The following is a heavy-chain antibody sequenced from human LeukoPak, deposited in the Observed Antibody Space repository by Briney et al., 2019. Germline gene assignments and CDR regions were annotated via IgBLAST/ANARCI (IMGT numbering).Heavy chain of an antibody. D-gene: IGHD3-3*01. CDR3: ARDRSYYDFWSGYRYFDY. Sequence: ASVKVSCKASGYTFTGYYMHWVRQAPGQGLEWMGWINPNSGGTNYAQTFRGRVTMTRDTSISTAYMELSRLRSDDTAVYYCARDRSYYDFWSGYRYFDYWGQGTLVTVSS. CDR2: INPNSGGT. J-gene: IGHJ4*02. CDR1: GYTFTGYY. V-gene: IGHV1-2*02.